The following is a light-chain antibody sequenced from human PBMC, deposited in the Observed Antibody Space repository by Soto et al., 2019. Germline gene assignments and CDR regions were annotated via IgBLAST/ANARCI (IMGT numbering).Light chain of an antibody. Sequence: EIVLTQSPATLSFSAGERATLSCRASQSVNNFLAWYQQRPGQAPRLLMYEASNRATGVPARFSGSGSGTDFTLTISSLEPEDFAIYYCQQRRNWPPTFGQGTKVDI. CDR3: QQRRNWPPT. V-gene: IGKV3-11*01. CDR2: EAS. J-gene: IGKJ1*01. CDR1: QSVNNF.